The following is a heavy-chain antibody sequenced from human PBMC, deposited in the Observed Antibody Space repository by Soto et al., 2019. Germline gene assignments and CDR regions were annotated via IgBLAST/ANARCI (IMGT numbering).Heavy chain of an antibody. CDR2: ISANGQGI. CDR1: GFTFNNYA. J-gene: IGHJ4*02. Sequence: LRLSCAASGFTFNNYAMSWVRRAPGKGLEWVSAISANGQGIYYADSVKGRFIISRDSSKNTVFLHMDSLTAEDTAVYYCAKDRNYPRDQFHDWGQGTLVTVSS. CDR3: AKDRNYPRDQFHD. V-gene: IGHV3-23*01. D-gene: IGHD1-7*01.